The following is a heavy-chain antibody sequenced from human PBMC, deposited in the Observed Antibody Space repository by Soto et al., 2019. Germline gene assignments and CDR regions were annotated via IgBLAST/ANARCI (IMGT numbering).Heavy chain of an antibody. D-gene: IGHD6-19*01. V-gene: IGHV3-23*01. CDR2: ISSGGDNT. CDR1: VFTFSSHA. CDR3: AKDCDSYSSGRYGMDV. J-gene: IGHJ6*02. Sequence: EVQLLESGGGLVQPGGSLRLSCAASVFTFSSHAMSWVRQAPGKGLEWVSTISSGGDNTYSADSVKGRFTISRDNSKNTLYRQMNSLRAEDTAVYYCAKDCDSYSSGRYGMDVWGQGTTVTVSS.